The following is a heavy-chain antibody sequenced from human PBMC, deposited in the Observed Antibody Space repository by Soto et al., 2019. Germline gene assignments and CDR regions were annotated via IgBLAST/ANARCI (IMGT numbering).Heavy chain of an antibody. Sequence: QVQLVESGGGVVQPGRSLRLSCAASGFTFSSYGMHWVRQAPGKGLEWVAVISYDGSNKYYADSVKGRFTISRDNSKNTLYLQMNSLRAEDTAVYYCAKSLRGWELNFDYWGQGTLVTVSS. CDR2: ISYDGSNK. J-gene: IGHJ4*02. CDR1: GFTFSSYG. CDR3: AKSLRGWELNFDY. D-gene: IGHD1-26*01. V-gene: IGHV3-30*18.